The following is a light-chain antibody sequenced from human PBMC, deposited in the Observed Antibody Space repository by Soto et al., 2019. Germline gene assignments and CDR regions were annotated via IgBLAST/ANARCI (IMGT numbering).Light chain of an antibody. Sequence: EIVMTQSPASLSVSPGETATLSCRASQSISNSLAWYQQKPGQAPSLLIYCASTRATGIPARFSGSGSGTEFTLTISSLQSEDSALYYCQQYNNWPPRTFGQGTKLEIK. V-gene: IGKV3-15*01. CDR2: CAS. J-gene: IGKJ2*01. CDR3: QQYNNWPPRT. CDR1: QSISNS.